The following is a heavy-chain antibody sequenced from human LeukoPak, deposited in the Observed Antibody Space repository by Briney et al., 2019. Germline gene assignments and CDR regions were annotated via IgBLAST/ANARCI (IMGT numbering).Heavy chain of an antibody. J-gene: IGHJ4*02. CDR3: ARRGSSGYYAHNYFDY. CDR1: GGSISSYY. V-gene: IGHV4-59*01. Sequence: SETLSLTCTVSGGSISSYYWSWIRQPPGKGLEWIGYIYCSGSTNYNPSLKSRVTISVDTSKNQFSLKLSSVTAADTAVYYCARRGSSGYYAHNYFDYWGQGTLVTVSS. CDR2: IYCSGST. D-gene: IGHD3-22*01.